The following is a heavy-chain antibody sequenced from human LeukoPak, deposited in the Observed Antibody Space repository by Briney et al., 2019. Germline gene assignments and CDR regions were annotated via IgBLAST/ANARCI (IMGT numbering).Heavy chain of an antibody. CDR1: GYSFISYW. D-gene: IGHD3-22*01. CDR3: ARAYDSSGYYYNWFDP. Sequence: GESLKISCKGSGYSFISYWIGWVRQLPGKGLEWMGIIYPGDCDTRYCPSFQGQFPSSADKPISTAYLQWSSLRASDTAMYYCARAYDSSGYYYNWFDPWGQGTLVTVSS. J-gene: IGHJ5*02. V-gene: IGHV5-51*04. CDR2: IYPGDCDT.